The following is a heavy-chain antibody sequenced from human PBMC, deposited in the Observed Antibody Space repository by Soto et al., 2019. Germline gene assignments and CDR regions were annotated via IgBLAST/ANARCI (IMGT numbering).Heavy chain of an antibody. CDR1: GGSISSYY. CDR3: ARDPGGYNNAPGYYFDY. D-gene: IGHD5-18*01. Sequence: SETLSLTCTVSGGSISSYYWSWIRQPPGKGLEWIGYIYYSGSTTYADSVKGRFTISRDNAKNTLYLQMNSLRAEDTAVYYCARDPGGYNNAPGYYFDYWGQGTLVTVSS. CDR2: IYYSGST. V-gene: IGHV4-59*12. J-gene: IGHJ4*02.